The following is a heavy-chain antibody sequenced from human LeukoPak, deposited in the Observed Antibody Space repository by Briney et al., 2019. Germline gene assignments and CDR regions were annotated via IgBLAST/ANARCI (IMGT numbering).Heavy chain of an antibody. CDR1: GFTFSSYG. D-gene: IGHD3-16*01. J-gene: IGHJ4*02. CDR3: ANTLDYALGGYFDY. V-gene: IGHV3-9*01. Sequence: GGSLRLSCAASGFTFSSYGMHWVRQAPGKGLEWVSGISWNSGSIGYADSVKGRFTISRDNAKNSLYLQMNSLRAEDTALYYCANTLDYALGGYFDYWGQGTLVTVSS. CDR2: ISWNSGSI.